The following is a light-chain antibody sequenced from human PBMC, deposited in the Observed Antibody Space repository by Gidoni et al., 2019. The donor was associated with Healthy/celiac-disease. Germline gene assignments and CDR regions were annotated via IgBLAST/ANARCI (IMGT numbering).Light chain of an antibody. J-gene: IGKJ5*01. CDR1: QSVSSSY. V-gene: IGKV3-20*01. Sequence: EIVLTQSPGTLSLSPGERATLSCRASQSVSSSYLAWYQQKPGQAPRLLIYGASSRATGIPDRFSGSGSGTDFTLTISRLEPEDFAVYYCQQYGSSLPMTFXXXTRLEIK. CDR3: QQYGSSLPMT. CDR2: GAS.